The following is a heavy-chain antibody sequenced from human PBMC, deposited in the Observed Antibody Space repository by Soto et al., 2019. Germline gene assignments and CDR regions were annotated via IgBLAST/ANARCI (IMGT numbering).Heavy chain of an antibody. V-gene: IGHV6-1*01. CDR3: VRDRVAAAYFDY. J-gene: IGHJ4*02. D-gene: IGHD2-15*01. Sequence: SQTLSLTCVISGDSVSSNSATWNWFRQSPSRGLEWLGRTYYRSKWYNDYAVSVKSRLTINPDTSKNQFSLQLNSVTPEDTAVYYCVRDRVAAAYFDYWGQGTLVTVSS. CDR1: GDSVSSNSAT. CDR2: TYYRSKWYN.